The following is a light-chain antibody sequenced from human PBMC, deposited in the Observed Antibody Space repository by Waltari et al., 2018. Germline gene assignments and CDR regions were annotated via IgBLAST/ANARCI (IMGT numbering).Light chain of an antibody. Sequence: DIQMTQSPSSLPASVRDSVTIPCRASQGISNYLAWYQQKPGKVPKLLIYAASTLQSGVPSRFSGSGSGTDFTLTISSLQPEDVATYYCQKYNSASDTFGPGTKVDIK. CDR1: QGISNY. V-gene: IGKV1-27*01. CDR3: QKYNSASDT. J-gene: IGKJ3*01. CDR2: AAS.